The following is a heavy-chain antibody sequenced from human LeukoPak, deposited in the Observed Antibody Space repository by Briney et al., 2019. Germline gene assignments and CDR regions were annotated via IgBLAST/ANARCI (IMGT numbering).Heavy chain of an antibody. Sequence: SETLSRTCSVSGGSVSNYYGSWIRQPPGKGLEWIGYVYYTGSTNYNPSLKSRVTMFEDKSKNQFSLRLYSVTVADTAVYYCARHFAYSSSSYFDYWGQGSLVIVSS. CDR2: VYYTGST. J-gene: IGHJ4*02. CDR1: GGSVSNYY. V-gene: IGHV4-59*08. CDR3: ARHFAYSSSSYFDY. D-gene: IGHD6-6*01.